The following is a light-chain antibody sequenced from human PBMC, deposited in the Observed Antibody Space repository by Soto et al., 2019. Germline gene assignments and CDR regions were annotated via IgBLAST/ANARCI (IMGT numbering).Light chain of an antibody. CDR2: AAS. CDR1: QTIRNY. V-gene: IGKV1-27*01. J-gene: IGKJ4*01. Sequence: DIPMTQSPSSLSASVGDRVTITCRASQTIRNYLAWYQQKPGTVPKLLISAASTLQSGVPVRFSGSGSGTEFILTISSLQPEDVATYYCQKYNSPSRAFGGGTKVEIK. CDR3: QKYNSPSRA.